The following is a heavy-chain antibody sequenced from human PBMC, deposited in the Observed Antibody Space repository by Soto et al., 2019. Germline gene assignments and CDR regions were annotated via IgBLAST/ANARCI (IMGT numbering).Heavy chain of an antibody. V-gene: IGHV1-3*01. Sequence: ASVKVSCKASGYTFTSYAMHWVRQAPGQRLEWMGWINAGNGNTKYSQKFQGRVTITRDTSASTAYMELSSLRSEDTAVYYCARALVPAAIRSYYYYYGMDVWGQGTTVTVS. J-gene: IGHJ6*02. CDR1: GYTFTSYA. CDR2: INAGNGNT. D-gene: IGHD2-2*02. CDR3: ARALVPAAIRSYYYYYGMDV.